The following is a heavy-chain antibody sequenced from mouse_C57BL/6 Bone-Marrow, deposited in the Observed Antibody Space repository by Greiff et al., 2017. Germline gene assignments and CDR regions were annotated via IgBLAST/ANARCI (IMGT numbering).Heavy chain of an antibody. V-gene: IGHV1-7*01. CDR3: ARDGDYDDYAMDY. J-gene: IGHJ4*01. CDR1: GYTFTSYW. Sequence: QVQLQQSGAELAKPGASVKLSCKASGYTFTSYWMHWVKPRPGQGLEWIGYINPSSGYTKYNQKFKDKATLTADKSSSTAYMQLSSLTYEDSSVYYCARDGDYDDYAMDYWGQGTSVTVSS. CDR2: INPSSGYT. D-gene: IGHD2-4*01.